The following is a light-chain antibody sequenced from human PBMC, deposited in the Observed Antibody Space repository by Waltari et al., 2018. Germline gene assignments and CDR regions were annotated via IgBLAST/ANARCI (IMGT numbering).Light chain of an antibody. J-gene: IGKJ1*01. CDR2: DAS. CDR3: QHYSGFSSRT. Sequence: DIQMTQSPSTLSPSVGDTVTIICRASQSISDYLAWYQQKPGKAPKLLIYDASTLKKWVPSRFSRSGSGTEFTLTISSLQPDDFATYYCQHYSGFSSRTFGQGTKVDIK. V-gene: IGKV1-5*02. CDR1: QSISDY.